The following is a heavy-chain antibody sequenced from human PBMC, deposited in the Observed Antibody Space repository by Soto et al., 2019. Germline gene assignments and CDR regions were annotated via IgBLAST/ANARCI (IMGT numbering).Heavy chain of an antibody. J-gene: IGHJ4*02. V-gene: IGHV6-1*01. CDR3: ERYTSSWYLDY. CDR2: TYYRSKWYS. CDR1: GDSVSGNSVC. Sequence: SQTRSLTCAISGDSVSGNSVCWNWIRQSPSRGLEWLGRTYYRSKWYSDYGASVRGRININADTSKNQVSLQLDSVTPEDTAVYFCERYTSSWYLDYWGQGTQVTVSS. D-gene: IGHD6-13*01.